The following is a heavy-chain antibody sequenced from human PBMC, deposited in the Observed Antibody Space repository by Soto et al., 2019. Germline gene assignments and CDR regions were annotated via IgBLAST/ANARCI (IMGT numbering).Heavy chain of an antibody. D-gene: IGHD3-10*01. CDR1: GGSISSYY. V-gene: IGHV4-59*01. CDR3: ARDRGPLWFGEVKLATSVRGVPYYYYGMDV. J-gene: IGHJ6*02. Sequence: SETLSLTCTVSGGSISSYYWSWIRQPPGKGLEWIGYIYYSGSTNYNPSLKSRVTISVDTSKNQFSLKLSSVTAADTAVYYCARDRGPLWFGEVKLATSVRGVPYYYYGMDVWGQGTTVTVSS. CDR2: IYYSGST.